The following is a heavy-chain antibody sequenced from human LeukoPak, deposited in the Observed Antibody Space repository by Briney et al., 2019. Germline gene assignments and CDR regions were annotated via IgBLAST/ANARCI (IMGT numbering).Heavy chain of an antibody. V-gene: IGHV1-2*02. J-gene: IGHJ3*02. CDR1: GYTFTVYY. CDR3: ARSMAVVVAAGAFDI. Sequence: GASVTVSCTASGYTFTVYYLHWVRRAPGQGPEWMGWINPNSGGTNYAQKFQGRVTMTRDTSISTAYMELSRLTSDDTAVYYCARSMAVVVAAGAFDIWGQGTMVTVSS. D-gene: IGHD2-15*01. CDR2: INPNSGGT.